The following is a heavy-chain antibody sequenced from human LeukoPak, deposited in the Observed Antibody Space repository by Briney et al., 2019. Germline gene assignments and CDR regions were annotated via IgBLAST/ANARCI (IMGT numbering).Heavy chain of an antibody. Sequence: SETLSLTRTVSGGSISSSSYYWGWIRQPPGKGLEWIGSIYYSGSTYYNPSLKSRVTISVDTSKNQFSLKLSSVTAADTAVYYCARHRRYCSSTSCQYYFDYWGQGTLVTVSS. CDR2: IYYSGST. CDR3: ARHRRYCSSTSCQYYFDY. D-gene: IGHD2-2*01. CDR1: GGSISSSSYY. J-gene: IGHJ4*02. V-gene: IGHV4-39*01.